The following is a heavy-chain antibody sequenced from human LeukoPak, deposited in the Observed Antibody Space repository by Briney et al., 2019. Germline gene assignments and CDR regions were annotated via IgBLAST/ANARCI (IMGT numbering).Heavy chain of an antibody. CDR2: IYTSGST. D-gene: IGHD1-26*01. J-gene: IGHJ6*03. CDR3: ARQREAYYYYMDV. Sequence: PSETLSLTCTVSGGSISSYYWSWIRQPAGKGLEWIGRIYTSGSTNYNPSLKSRVTISVDTFKNQFSLKRSSVTAADTAVYYCARQREAYYYYMDVWGKGTTVTVSS. CDR1: GGSISSYY. V-gene: IGHV4-4*07.